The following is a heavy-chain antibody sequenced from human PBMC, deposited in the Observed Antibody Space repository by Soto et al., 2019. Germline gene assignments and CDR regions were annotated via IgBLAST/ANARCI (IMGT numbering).Heavy chain of an antibody. Sequence: GGSLRLSCAASEFTFSNYAMSWVRQAPGKGLEWVSAISYGGGTTYYADSVKGRFTVSRDNSKNTLYLQMNSLRAEDTAVYYCAKNPGYYYDSTGYHFDYWGQGTLVTVS. CDR3: AKNPGYYYDSTGYHFDY. J-gene: IGHJ4*02. D-gene: IGHD3-22*01. CDR2: ISYGGGTT. CDR1: EFTFSNYA. V-gene: IGHV3-23*01.